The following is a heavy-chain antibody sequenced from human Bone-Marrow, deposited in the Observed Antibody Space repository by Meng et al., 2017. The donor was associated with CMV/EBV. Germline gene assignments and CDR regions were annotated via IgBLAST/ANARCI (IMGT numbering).Heavy chain of an antibody. V-gene: IGHV4-39*07. CDR2: INHSGST. CDR1: GGSISSSSYY. CDR3: ARTEIQLWLRYFDL. J-gene: IGHJ2*01. Sequence: GSLRLSCTVSGGSISSSSYYWSWIRQPPGKGLEWIGEINHSGSTNYNPSLKSRVTISVDTSKNQFSLKLSSVTAADTAVYYCARTEIQLWLRYFDLWGRGTLVTVSS. D-gene: IGHD5-18*01.